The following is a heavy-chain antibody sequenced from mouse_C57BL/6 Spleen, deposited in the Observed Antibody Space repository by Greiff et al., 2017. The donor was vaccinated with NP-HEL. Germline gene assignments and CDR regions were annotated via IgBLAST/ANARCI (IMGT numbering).Heavy chain of an antibody. D-gene: IGHD1-1*01. J-gene: IGHJ3*01. V-gene: IGHV1-42*01. CDR1: GYSFTGYY. Sequence: VQLKESGPELVKPGASVKISCKASGYSFTGYYMNWVKQSPEKSLEWIGAINPSTGGTTYNQKFKAKATLTVDKSSSTAYMQLKSLTSADSAVSYCARGGTTVPYAYWGQGTLVTVSA. CDR3: ARGGTTVPYAY. CDR2: INPSTGGT.